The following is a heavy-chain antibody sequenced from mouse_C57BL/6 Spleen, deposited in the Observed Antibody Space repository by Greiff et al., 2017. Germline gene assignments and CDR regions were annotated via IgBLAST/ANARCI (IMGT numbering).Heavy chain of an antibody. CDR3: AKRAGTDIDY. D-gene: IGHD4-1*01. Sequence: QVQLQQSGAELVKPGASVKISCKASGYAFSRYWMNWVKQRPGKGLEWIGQIYPGDGDTNYNGKFKGKATLTADKSSSTAYMQLSSLTSEDSAVYYCAKRAGTDIDYWGQGTTLTVSA. CDR2: IYPGDGDT. J-gene: IGHJ2*01. CDR1: GYAFSRYW. V-gene: IGHV1-80*01.